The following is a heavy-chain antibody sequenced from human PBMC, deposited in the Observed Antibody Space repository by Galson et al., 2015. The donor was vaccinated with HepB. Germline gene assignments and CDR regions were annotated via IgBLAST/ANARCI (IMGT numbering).Heavy chain of an antibody. D-gene: IGHD3-9*01. Sequence: LRLSCAASGFTFSSYGMHWVRQAPGKGLEWVAVISYDGSNKYYADSVKGRFTISRDNSKNTLYLQMNSLRAEDTAVYYCAKAVRYFDWLLYDAFDIWGQGTMVTVSS. J-gene: IGHJ3*02. V-gene: IGHV3-30*18. CDR2: ISYDGSNK. CDR3: AKAVRYFDWLLYDAFDI. CDR1: GFTFSSYG.